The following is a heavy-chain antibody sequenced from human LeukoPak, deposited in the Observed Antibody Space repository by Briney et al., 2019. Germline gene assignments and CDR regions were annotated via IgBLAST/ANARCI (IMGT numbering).Heavy chain of an antibody. V-gene: IGHV1-8*01. D-gene: IGHD1-26*01. Sequence: ASVKVSCKASGYTFTSYDINWVRQATGQGLEWMGWMNPNSGNTGYAQKFQGRVTMTRNTSISTAYMELSRLRSEDTAVYYCARGRQIRRRWELLAGGWFDPWGQGTLVTVSS. J-gene: IGHJ5*02. CDR2: MNPNSGNT. CDR3: ARGRQIRRRWELLAGGWFDP. CDR1: GYTFTSYD.